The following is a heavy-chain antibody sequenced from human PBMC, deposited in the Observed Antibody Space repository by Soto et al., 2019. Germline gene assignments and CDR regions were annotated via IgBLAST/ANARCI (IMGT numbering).Heavy chain of an antibody. V-gene: IGHV4-31*03. CDR1: GGSISSGGYY. D-gene: IGHD3-22*01. J-gene: IGHJ6*02. CDR3: AIVSYYYDSSCYYRRYYYYGMDV. CDR2: IYYSGST. Sequence: SETLSLTCTVSGGSISSGGYYWSWIRQHPGKGLEWIGYIYYSGSTYYNPSLKSRVTISVDTSKNQFSLKLSSVTAADTAVYYSAIVSYYYDSSCYYRRYYYYGMDVWGQGTTVPVSS.